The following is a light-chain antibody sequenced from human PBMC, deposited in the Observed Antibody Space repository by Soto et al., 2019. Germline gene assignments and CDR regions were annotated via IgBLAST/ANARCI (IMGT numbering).Light chain of an antibody. J-gene: IGKJ4*01. V-gene: IGKV3-15*01. CDR2: GAS. Sequence: ETVMTQSPATLSMSPGERATLSCRASQSLNSDLAWYQQKPGQAPRLLIYGASTRATGIPGRFSGSGSGTEFTLTISSLQSEDFAVYYCQQYKSWPLTFGGGTKVDI. CDR3: QQYKSWPLT. CDR1: QSLNSD.